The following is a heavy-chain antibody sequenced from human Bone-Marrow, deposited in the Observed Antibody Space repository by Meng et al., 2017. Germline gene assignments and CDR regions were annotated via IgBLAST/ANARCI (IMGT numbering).Heavy chain of an antibody. CDR3: ARARLQSNNWGIDY. CDR2: INPNSGGT. J-gene: IGHJ4*02. CDR1: GYTFTGYY. D-gene: IGHD5-24*01. V-gene: IGHV1-2*02. Sequence: ASVKVSCKASGYTFTGYYMHWVRQAPGQGLEWMGWINPNSGGTNYAQKFQGRVTMTRDKSISTAYMELSRLRSDDTAVYYCARARLQSNNWGIDYWGQGTLVTVSS.